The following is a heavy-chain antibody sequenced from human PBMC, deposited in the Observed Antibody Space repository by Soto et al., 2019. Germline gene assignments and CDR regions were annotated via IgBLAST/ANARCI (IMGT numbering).Heavy chain of an antibody. CDR2: IWYDGSNK. CDR3: AREVRADDIVTGYYSSGVFDY. CDR1: GVTFSSYG. J-gene: IGHJ4*02. D-gene: IGHD3-9*01. V-gene: IGHV3-33*01. Sequence: GGSLRLSCAASGVTFSSYGMHWVRQAPGKGLEWVAVIWYDGSNKYYADSVKGRFTISRDNSKNTLYLQRNSMRAEDTAVYYCAREVRADDIVTGYYSSGVFDYWGQGTLVTVSS.